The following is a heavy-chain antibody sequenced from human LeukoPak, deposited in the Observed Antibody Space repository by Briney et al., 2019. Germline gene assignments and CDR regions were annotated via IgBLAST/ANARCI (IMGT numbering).Heavy chain of an antibody. D-gene: IGHD3-16*01. Sequence: GGSLRLSCVASGFSFSNYAMHWVRQAPGKGLEWVANIKQDGSEKYYVDSVKGRFTISRDNAKNSLYLQMNSLRAEDTAVYYCARRRGSDSLDYWGQGTLVTVST. CDR1: GFSFSNYA. J-gene: IGHJ4*02. CDR3: ARRRGSDSLDY. V-gene: IGHV3-7*01. CDR2: IKQDGSEK.